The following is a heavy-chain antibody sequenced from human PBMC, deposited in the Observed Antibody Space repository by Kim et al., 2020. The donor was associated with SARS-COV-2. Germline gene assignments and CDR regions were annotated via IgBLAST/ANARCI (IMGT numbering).Heavy chain of an antibody. Sequence: SETLSLTFTVSGGSISSSSYYWGWIRQPPGKGLEWIGSIYYSGSTYYNPSLKSRVTISVDTSKNQFSLKLSSVTAADTAVYYCARHDRGTNPIDYWGQGTLVTVSS. CDR3: ARHDRGTNPIDY. J-gene: IGHJ4*02. CDR2: IYYSGST. V-gene: IGHV4-39*01. CDR1: GGSISSSSYY.